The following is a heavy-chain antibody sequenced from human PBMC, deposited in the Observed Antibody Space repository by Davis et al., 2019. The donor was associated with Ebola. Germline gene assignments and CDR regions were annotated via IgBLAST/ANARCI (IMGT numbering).Heavy chain of an antibody. CDR3: ARRVGLRYYYGSGSYRFVDY. D-gene: IGHD3-10*01. CDR2: ISAYNGNT. V-gene: IGHV1-18*01. J-gene: IGHJ4*02. CDR1: GYTFTSYG. Sequence: ASVTVSCKASGYTFTSYGISWVRQAPGQGLEWMGWISAYNGNTNYAQKLQGRVTMTKDTSTSTAYMDLRSLRSDDTAVYYCARRVGLRYYYGSGSYRFVDYWGQGTLVTVSS.